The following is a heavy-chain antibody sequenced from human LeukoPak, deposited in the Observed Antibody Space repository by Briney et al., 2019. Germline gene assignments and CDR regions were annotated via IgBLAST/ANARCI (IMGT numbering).Heavy chain of an antibody. CDR3: ARFKVTVTSVP. Sequence: GGSLRLSCAASGFTFSDYWMHWVRQAPGKGLVWVSRINPDGSSASYADSVKGRFTISRDNAKNTLYLQMNSLRAEDTAVYYCARFKVTVTSVPWGQGTLVTVSS. D-gene: IGHD4-11*01. CDR2: INPDGSSA. CDR1: GFTFSDYW. V-gene: IGHV3-74*01. J-gene: IGHJ5*02.